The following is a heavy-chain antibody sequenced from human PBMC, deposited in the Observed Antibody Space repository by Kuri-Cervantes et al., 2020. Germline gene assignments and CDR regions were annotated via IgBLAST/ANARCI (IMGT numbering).Heavy chain of an antibody. CDR3: ARQVGGYDY. CDR2: IRGSGGGT. Sequence: GGSLRLSCEASGFTFSSYAMSWVRQAPGKGLEWVSGIRGSGGGTTYADSGKGRFTISRDNDKSTLYLQMNSLRAEDTAVYYCARQVGGYDYWGQGTLVTVSS. V-gene: IGHV3-23*01. D-gene: IGHD3-22*01. CDR1: GFTFSSYA. J-gene: IGHJ4*02.